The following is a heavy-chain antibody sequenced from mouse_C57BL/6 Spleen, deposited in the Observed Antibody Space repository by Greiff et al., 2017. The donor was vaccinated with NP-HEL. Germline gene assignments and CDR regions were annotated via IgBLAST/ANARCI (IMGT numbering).Heavy chain of an antibody. V-gene: IGHV1-15*01. D-gene: IGHD2-4*01. CDR1: GYTFTDYE. Sequence: QVQLQQSGAELVRPGASVTLSCKASGYTFTDYEMHWVKQTPVHGLEWIGAIDPETGGTAYNQKFKGKAILTADKSSSTAYMELRSLTSEDSAVYYCTRSGYYDYDTDYWGQGTTLTVSS. J-gene: IGHJ2*01. CDR2: IDPETGGT. CDR3: TRSGYYDYDTDY.